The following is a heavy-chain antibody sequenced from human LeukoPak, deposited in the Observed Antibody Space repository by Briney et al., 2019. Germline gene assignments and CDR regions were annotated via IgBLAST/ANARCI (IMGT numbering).Heavy chain of an antibody. J-gene: IGHJ5*02. V-gene: IGHV3-7*01. Sequence: GGPLRLSCAASGFTFSRERMVWVRQAPGKGLQYVAHIRGDGGETFHLDSVRGRFTISRDNAKSSLYLQMNSLRVDDTGVYYCASPSGRGSFPGAWGQGTLVTVSS. D-gene: IGHD1-26*01. CDR2: IRGDGGET. CDR1: GFTFSRER. CDR3: ASPSGRGSFPGA.